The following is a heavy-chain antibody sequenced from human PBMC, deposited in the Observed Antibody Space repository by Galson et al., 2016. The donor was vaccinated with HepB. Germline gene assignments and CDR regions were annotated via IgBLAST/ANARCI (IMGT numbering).Heavy chain of an antibody. CDR3: ARSAFHGMDV. D-gene: IGHD2/OR15-2a*01. J-gene: IGHJ6*02. CDR1: GYTFITHT. V-gene: IGHV1-18*01. Sequence: SVKVSCKASGYTFITHTINWVRQAPGQGLEWMGWISPYNGNTYYTQKVQGRVSMTTDTFASTAYLEVRSLRSDDTAVYYCARSAFHGMDVWGQGTTVSVSS. CDR2: ISPYNGNT.